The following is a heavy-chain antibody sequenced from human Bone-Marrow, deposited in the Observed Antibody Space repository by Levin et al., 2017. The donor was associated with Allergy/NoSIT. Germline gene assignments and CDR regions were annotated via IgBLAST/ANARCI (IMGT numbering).Heavy chain of an antibody. J-gene: IGHJ4*02. CDR3: GRRGYNSSWYEDH. CDR1: GYTFTGYY. CDR2: INPNSGDT. Sequence: ASVKVSCKASGYTFTGYYMHWVRQAPGQGLEWMGWINPNSGDTDYAQKFHGRVTMTRDTSINTVYMELSRLRSDDTAVFYCGRRGYNSSWYEDHWGQGTLVTVSS. D-gene: IGHD6-13*01. V-gene: IGHV1-2*02.